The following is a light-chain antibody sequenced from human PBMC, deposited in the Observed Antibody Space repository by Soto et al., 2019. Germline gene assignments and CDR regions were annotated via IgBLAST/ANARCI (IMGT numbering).Light chain of an antibody. CDR3: QQSYTTPRT. V-gene: IGKV1-39*01. Sequence: DIQMTQSPSSLSASVGDRVTITCRASQSITSYLNWYQQKPGKAPNLLIYAASNLQSGVPSRFSGSGSGTDFTLTISSLHPEDFATYYCQQSYTTPRTFGQGTKVEIK. J-gene: IGKJ1*01. CDR1: QSITSY. CDR2: AAS.